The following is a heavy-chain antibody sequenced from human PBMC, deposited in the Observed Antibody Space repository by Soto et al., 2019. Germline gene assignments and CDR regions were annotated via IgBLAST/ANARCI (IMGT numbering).Heavy chain of an antibody. Sequence: QVQLVQPGAEVKKPGASVKFCCKASGYIFTNFYIHWVRQAPGQGLEWIGIINPNGGSTNYAQNFQARVTMTRGTSTSTVYMDLSSLRSEDTAVYYCTRGLASGDYWGQGTLITVSS. D-gene: IGHD6-6*01. V-gene: IGHV1-46*03. CDR1: GYIFTNFY. CDR2: INPNGGST. CDR3: TRGLASGDY. J-gene: IGHJ4*02.